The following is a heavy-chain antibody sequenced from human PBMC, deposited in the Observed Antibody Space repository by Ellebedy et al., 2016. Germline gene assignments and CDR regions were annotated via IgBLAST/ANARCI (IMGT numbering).Heavy chain of an antibody. Sequence: GGSLRLSXAASGFTFSSYWMSWVRQAPGKGLEWVANIKQDGSEKYYVDSVKGRFTISRDNAKNSLYLQMNSLRAEDTAVYYCARDVRYYGVLPYYYGMDVWGQGTTVTVSS. CDR1: GFTFSSYW. CDR3: ARDVRYYGVLPYYYGMDV. D-gene: IGHD4-17*01. CDR2: IKQDGSEK. V-gene: IGHV3-7*01. J-gene: IGHJ6*02.